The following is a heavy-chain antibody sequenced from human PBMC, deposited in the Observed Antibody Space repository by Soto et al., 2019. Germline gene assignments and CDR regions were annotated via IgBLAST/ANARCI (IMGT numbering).Heavy chain of an antibody. CDR3: ARVPGANGLTDY. D-gene: IGHD2-21*02. J-gene: IGHJ4*02. V-gene: IGHV4-59*01. Sequence: SETLSLTCTVSGGSISSYYWSWIRQPPGKGLEWIGYIYYSGSTNYNPSLKSRVTISVDTSKNQFSLKLSSVTAADTAVYYCARVPGANGLTDYWGQGTLVTVSS. CDR2: IYYSGST. CDR1: GGSISSYY.